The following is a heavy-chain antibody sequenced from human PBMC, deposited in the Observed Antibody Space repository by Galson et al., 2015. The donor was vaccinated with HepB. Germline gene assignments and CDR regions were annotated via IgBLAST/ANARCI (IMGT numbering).Heavy chain of an antibody. Sequence: LSLTCAVSGVSISSSYWWAWVRQTPGKGLEWIGEIYHTGSTNYNPSLKSPVTMSVDKSKNHFSLKFISVTAADTAVYFCARGLHRGSGYMFDNWGQGTRVTVSS. CDR1: GVSISSSYW. CDR3: ARGLHRGSGYMFDN. CDR2: IYHTGST. V-gene: IGHV4-4*01. J-gene: IGHJ4*02. D-gene: IGHD5-12*01.